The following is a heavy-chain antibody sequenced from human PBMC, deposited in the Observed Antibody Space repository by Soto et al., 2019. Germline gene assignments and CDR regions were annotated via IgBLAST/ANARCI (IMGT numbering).Heavy chain of an antibody. Sequence: PSETLSLTCTVSGGSISSSSYYWGWIRQPPGKGLEWIGSIYYSGSTYYNPSLKSRVTISVDTSKNQFSLKLSSVTAADTAVYYCAKDKGVFNWATSYFDYWGQGALVTVSS. J-gene: IGHJ4*02. CDR1: GGSISSSSYY. CDR2: IYYSGST. V-gene: IGHV4-39*02. CDR3: AKDKGVFNWATSYFDY. D-gene: IGHD1-1*01.